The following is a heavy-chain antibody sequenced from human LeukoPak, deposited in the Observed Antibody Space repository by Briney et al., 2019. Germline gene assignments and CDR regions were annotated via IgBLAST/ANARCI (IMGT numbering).Heavy chain of an antibody. CDR3: ARAGRTFDY. J-gene: IGHJ4*02. CDR2: IKVDGSEK. CDR1: GFTFSSYW. V-gene: IGHV3-7*03. Sequence: GGSLRLSCAASGFTFSSYWLSWVRQAPGKGLEWVANIKVDGSEKYYVDSVKGRFTISRDNTKNSLYLQMNSLRAEDTAVYYCARAGRTFDYWGQGTLVTVSS.